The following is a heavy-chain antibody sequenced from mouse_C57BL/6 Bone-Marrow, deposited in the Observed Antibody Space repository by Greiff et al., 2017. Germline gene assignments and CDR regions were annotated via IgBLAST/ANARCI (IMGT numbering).Heavy chain of an antibody. J-gene: IGHJ4*01. V-gene: IGHV3-3*01. CDR1: GFSINSDSY. D-gene: IGHD2-3*01. Sequence: EVKLMESGPSLVRPSQTLSLTCTVTGFSINSDSYWIWIRQFPGNKLEYIGYTFYSGITYYAPSLESRTYITRDTSKNKFSLKLSSVTTEDTATYYCSRRDGYLYYAMDYWGQGTSVTVSS. CDR3: SRRDGYLYYAMDY. CDR2: TFYSGIT.